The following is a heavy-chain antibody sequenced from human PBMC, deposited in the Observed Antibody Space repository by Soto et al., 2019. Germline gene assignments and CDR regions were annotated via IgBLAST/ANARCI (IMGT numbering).Heavy chain of an antibody. CDR2: ISSSGSV. Sequence: QVQLQESGPGQVKPSETLSLTCSVSDGSISTYYWSWVRQPPGKGMEWIGYISSSGSVHYNPSLKSRVTMSLDTSQNPFSLRLTSVTAADTAVYHCARGGCPGYYYSADVWGKGTPVTVSS. CDR1: DGSISTYY. D-gene: IGHD3-16*01. CDR3: ARGGCPGYYYSADV. V-gene: IGHV4-59*01. J-gene: IGHJ6*03.